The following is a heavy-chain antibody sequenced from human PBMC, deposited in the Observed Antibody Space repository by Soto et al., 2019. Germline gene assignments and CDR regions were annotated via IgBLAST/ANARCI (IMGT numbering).Heavy chain of an antibody. Sequence: PGGSLRLSCVASGFTFSSHRMRWVRQTPRKGLEWVANIKQDGSEKYYVDSVKGRFTISRDNAKNSLYLQMNSLRAEDTAVYYCARSTLVVVTLFDYWGQETLFTVSS. CDR1: GFTFSSHR. V-gene: IGHV3-7*03. J-gene: IGHJ4*02. D-gene: IGHD3-22*01. CDR3: ARSTLVVVTLFDY. CDR2: IKQDGSEK.